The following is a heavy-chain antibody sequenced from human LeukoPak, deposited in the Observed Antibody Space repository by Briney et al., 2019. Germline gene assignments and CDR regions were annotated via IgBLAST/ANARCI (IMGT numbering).Heavy chain of an antibody. J-gene: IGHJ4*02. Sequence: SETLSLTCAVSGDSVSSDYWWSWVRQSPGRGLEWIGEVFHSGTTNYNPSLAGRVTISLDKSKNQVSLKVTSVTAADTAVYYCARHRRGYNCHDYWGQGALVTVSS. CDR3: ARHRRGYNCHDY. V-gene: IGHV4-4*02. CDR2: VFHSGTT. CDR1: GDSVSSDYW. D-gene: IGHD5-18*01.